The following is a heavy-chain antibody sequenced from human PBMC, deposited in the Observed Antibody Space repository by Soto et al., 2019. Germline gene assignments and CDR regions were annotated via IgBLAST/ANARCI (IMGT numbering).Heavy chain of an antibody. CDR3: ARVIASYYYYYGMDV. V-gene: IGHV3-48*02. J-gene: IGHJ6*02. Sequence: PGGSLRLSCAASGFTFSSYSMNWVRQAPGKGLEWVSYISSSSTIYYADSVKGRFTISRDNAKNSLYLQMNSLRDEDTAVYYCARVIASYYYYYGMDVWGQGTTVTVSS. CDR1: GFTFSSYS. CDR2: ISSSSTI.